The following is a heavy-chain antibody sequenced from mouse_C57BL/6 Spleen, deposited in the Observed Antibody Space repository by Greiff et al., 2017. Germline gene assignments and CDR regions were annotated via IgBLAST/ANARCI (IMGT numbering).Heavy chain of an antibody. D-gene: IGHD1-1*02. CDR2: IDPENGDT. CDR3: TPYGRPPFAY. J-gene: IGHJ3*01. CDR1: GFNIKDDY. V-gene: IGHV14-4*01. Sequence: VQLQQSGAELVRPGASVKLSCTASGFNIKDDYMHWVKQRPEQGLEWIGWIDPENGDTEYASKFQGKATIPADTSSNTAYLQLSSLTSEDTAVYYCTPYGRPPFAYWGQGTLVTVSA.